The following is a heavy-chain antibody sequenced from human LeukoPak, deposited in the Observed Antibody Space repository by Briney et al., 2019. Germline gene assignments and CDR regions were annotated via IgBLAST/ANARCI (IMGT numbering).Heavy chain of an antibody. V-gene: IGHV1-2*06. Sequence: GASVKVSCTASGYTFTGYYMHWVRQAPGQGLEWMGRINPNSGGTNYAQKFQGRVTMTRDTSISTAYMELSRLRSDDTAVYYCARDLSNYYDSSGYYTPPIDYWGQGTLVTVSS. D-gene: IGHD3-22*01. CDR1: GYTFTGYY. CDR3: ARDLSNYYDSSGYYTPPIDY. CDR2: INPNSGGT. J-gene: IGHJ4*02.